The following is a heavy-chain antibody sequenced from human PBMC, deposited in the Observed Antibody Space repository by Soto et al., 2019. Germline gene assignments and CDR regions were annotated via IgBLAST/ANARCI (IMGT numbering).Heavy chain of an antibody. CDR2: IIPIFATP. CDR1: GVTFSTYA. Sequence: QDHLVQSGAAVKKPASSVKISCRSTGVTFSTYAFSWVRQAPGQGLEWMGGIIPIFATPIYAQKDQGRVTITADDSKRTAYMEVTSLRSNATDVYFCAIGEYDVVVMAGTSRGYQHAYNGTDVWGQGTSGSVST. V-gene: IGHV1-69*12. D-gene: IGHD2-21*01. CDR3: AIGEYDVVVMAGTSRGYQHAYNGTDV. J-gene: IGHJ6*01.